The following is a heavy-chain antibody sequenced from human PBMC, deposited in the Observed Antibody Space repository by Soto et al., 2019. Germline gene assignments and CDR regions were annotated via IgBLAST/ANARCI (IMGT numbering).Heavy chain of an antibody. CDR1: GYTFTSYA. V-gene: IGHV1-3*01. CDR3: ARDWGGYCSGGSCYSDAFDI. CDR2: INAGNGNT. Sequence: GASVKVSCKASGYTFTSYAMHWVRQAPGQRLEWMGWINAGNGNTKYSQKFQGRVTITRDTSASTAYMELSSLRSEDTAVYYCARDWGGYCSGGSCYSDAFDIWGQGTMVTVSS. J-gene: IGHJ3*02. D-gene: IGHD2-15*01.